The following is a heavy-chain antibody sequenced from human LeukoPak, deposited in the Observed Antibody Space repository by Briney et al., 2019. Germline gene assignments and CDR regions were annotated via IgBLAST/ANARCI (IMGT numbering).Heavy chain of an antibody. V-gene: IGHV3-30*03. CDR2: ISYDGSNK. J-gene: IGHJ4*02. Sequence: GESMTPSCAASAFTVTSYGIHWVRQAPGKWLEWEAVISYDGSNKYYADSVKGRFTISRENSKDPLYLQMNSMGVEDRAVYYCASGGHFDYWGQGTLVTVSS. CDR3: ASGGHFDY. CDR1: AFTVTSYG.